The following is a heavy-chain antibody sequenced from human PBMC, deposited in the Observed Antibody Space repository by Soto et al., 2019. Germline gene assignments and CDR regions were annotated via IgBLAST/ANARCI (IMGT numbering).Heavy chain of an antibody. CDR1: GFTFSSYG. J-gene: IGHJ4*02. V-gene: IGHV3-33*01. CDR2: IWYDGSNK. Sequence: QVQLVESGGGVVQPGRSLRLSCAASGFTFSSYGMHWVRQAPGKGLEWVAVIWYDGSNKYYADSVKGRFTISRDNSKNTLYLQMNSLRAEDTAVYYCARAGGSYYQFDYWGQGTLVTVSS. CDR3: ARAGGSYYQFDY. D-gene: IGHD1-26*01.